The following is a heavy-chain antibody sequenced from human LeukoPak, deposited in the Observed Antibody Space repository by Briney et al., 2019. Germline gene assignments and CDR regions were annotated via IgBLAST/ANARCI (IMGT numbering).Heavy chain of an antibody. V-gene: IGHV1-58*01. D-gene: IGHD3-22*01. J-gene: IGHJ4*02. CDR2: IVVGSGNT. CDR1: GFTFTSSA. Sequence: ASVKDSCKASGFTFTSSAVQWVRQARGQRLEWIGWIVVGSGNTNYAQKFQERVTITRDMSTSTAYMELSSLRSEDTAVYYCAASPDYYDSSGYSYYFDYWGQGTLVTVSS. CDR3: AASPDYYDSSGYSYYFDY.